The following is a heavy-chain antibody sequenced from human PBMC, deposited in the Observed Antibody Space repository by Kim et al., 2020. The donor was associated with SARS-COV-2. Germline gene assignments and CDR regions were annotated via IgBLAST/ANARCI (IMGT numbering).Heavy chain of an antibody. CDR3: ARGVPRRDGYNWGDFGVFDY. V-gene: IGHV4-59*01. CDR1: GGSISSYY. J-gene: IGHJ4*02. Sequence: SETLSLTCTVSGGSISSYYWSWIRQPPGKGLEWIGYIYYSGSTNYNPSLKSRVTISVDTSKNQFSLKLSSVTAADTAVYYCARGVPRRDGYNWGDFGVFDYWGQGTLVTVSS. D-gene: IGHD5-12*01. CDR2: IYYSGST.